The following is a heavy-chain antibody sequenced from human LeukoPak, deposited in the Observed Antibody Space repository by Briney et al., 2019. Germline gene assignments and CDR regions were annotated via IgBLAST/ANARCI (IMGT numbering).Heavy chain of an antibody. CDR2: INTDGSST. J-gene: IGHJ3*02. CDR3: AREEEGDAFDI. CDR1: GFTFSSYW. Sequence: PGGSLRLSCVASGFTFSSYWMHWVRQAPGKGLVWVSRINTDGSSTSYADSVKGRFTFSRDNAKNTLYLQMNSLRAEDTAVYYCAREEEGDAFDIWGQGTMVTVSS. V-gene: IGHV3-74*01.